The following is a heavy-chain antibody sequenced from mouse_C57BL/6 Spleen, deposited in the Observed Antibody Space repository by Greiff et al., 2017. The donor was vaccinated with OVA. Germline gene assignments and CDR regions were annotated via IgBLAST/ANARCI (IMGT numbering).Heavy chain of an antibody. CDR3: ARTYYDYDVENYFDY. CDR2: IWSGGST. CDR1: GFSLTSYG. J-gene: IGHJ2*01. Sequence: QVQLKESGPGLVQPSQSLSITCTVSGFSLTSYGVHWVRQSPGKGLEWLGVIWSGGSTDYNAAFISRLSISKDNSKSQDFFQMNSMQADDTAIYYCARTYYDYDVENYFDYWGQGTTLTVSS. V-gene: IGHV2-2*01. D-gene: IGHD2-4*01.